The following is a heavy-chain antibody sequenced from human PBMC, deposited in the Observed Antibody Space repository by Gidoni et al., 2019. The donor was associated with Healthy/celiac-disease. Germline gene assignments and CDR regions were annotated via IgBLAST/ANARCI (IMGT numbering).Heavy chain of an antibody. J-gene: IGHJ4*02. Sequence: QVQLQQWGAGLLKPSETLSLTCAVYGGSFSGYYWSWIRQPPGKGLEWIGEINHSGSTNYNPSLKSRVTISVDTSKNQFSLKLSSVTAADTAVYYCASRRGYSYGHWGQGTLVTVSS. CDR3: ASRRGYSYGH. CDR1: GGSFSGYY. CDR2: INHSGST. V-gene: IGHV4-34*01. D-gene: IGHD5-18*01.